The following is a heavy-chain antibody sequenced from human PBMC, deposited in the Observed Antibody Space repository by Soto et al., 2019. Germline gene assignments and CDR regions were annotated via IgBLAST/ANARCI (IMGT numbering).Heavy chain of an antibody. V-gene: IGHV4-4*07. CDR1: GDSISCYY. Sequence: SETLSLTCTVSGDSISCYYWSWIRQPAGKGLEWIGRIYASGSTISNPSLRSRVALSVDTSKNQFALKLNSVPAADAAMYYCARSGYSSGWYTAFDSWSQGTLVTVS. D-gene: IGHD6-19*01. CDR2: IYASGST. CDR3: ARSGYSSGWYTAFDS. J-gene: IGHJ4*02.